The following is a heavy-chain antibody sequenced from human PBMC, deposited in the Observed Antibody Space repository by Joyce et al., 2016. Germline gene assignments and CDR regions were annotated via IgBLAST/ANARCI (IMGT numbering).Heavy chain of an antibody. D-gene: IGHD2/OR15-2a*01. CDR1: GGNFYDYT. Sequence: VQLVQSGAEVKKPGSSVKVSCKVSGGNFYDYTITWVRQAPGQGLEWMGWIIPVVGVANYARKFRGRVALTADKSTATAYLELNSLRLDDTAMFFCTRGRIEYSKTFNAYDIWGQGTMVTVSS. J-gene: IGHJ3*02. CDR3: TRGRIEYSKTFNAYDI. CDR2: IIPVVGVA. V-gene: IGHV1-69*04.